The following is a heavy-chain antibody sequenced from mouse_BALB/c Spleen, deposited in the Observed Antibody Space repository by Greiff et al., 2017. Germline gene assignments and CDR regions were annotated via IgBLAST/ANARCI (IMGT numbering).Heavy chain of an antibody. D-gene: IGHD1-1*01. CDR1: GFSLTSYG. CDR2: IWAGGST. CDR3: ARPDYYGSSYGYFDV. V-gene: IGHV2-9*02. J-gene: IGHJ1*01. Sequence: QVQLQQSGPGLVAPSQSLSITCTVSGFSLTSYGVHWVRQPPGKGLEWLGVIWAGGSTNYNSALMSRLSISKDNSKSQVFLKMNSLQTDDTAMYYCARPDYYGSSYGYFDVWGAGTTVTVSS.